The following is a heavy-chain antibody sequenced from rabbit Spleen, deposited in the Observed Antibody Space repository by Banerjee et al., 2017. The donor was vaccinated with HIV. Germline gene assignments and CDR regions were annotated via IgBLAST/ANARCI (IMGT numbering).Heavy chain of an antibody. J-gene: IGHJ4*01. CDR3: AREVLYAAYAGFGDATIYYFDL. Sequence: LEESGGGLVQPGGSLKLSCKASGFDFSRYGVSWVRQAPGKGLEWIGYIDPVFGITYFASWVNGRFTISRENTQNTVSLQMNSLTAADTATYFCAREVLYAAYAGFGDATIYYFDLWGQGTLVTVS. CDR2: IDPVFGIT. CDR1: GFDFSRYG. D-gene: IGHD6-1*01. V-gene: IGHV1S47*01.